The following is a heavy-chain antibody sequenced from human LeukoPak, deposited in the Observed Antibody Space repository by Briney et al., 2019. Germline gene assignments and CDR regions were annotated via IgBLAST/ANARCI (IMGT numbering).Heavy chain of an antibody. CDR3: AKDGFASRFDSSAPGIYDGLDV. J-gene: IGHJ6*02. V-gene: IGHV3-30*18. D-gene: IGHD6-19*01. Sequence: PGGSLRLSCAASGFTFSTYGMHWVRHTPGKGLEWVAVLSYDGQIKYYADSVRGRFTISRDNSKNTLYLQMNSLRREDTAIYYCAKDGFASRFDSSAPGIYDGLDVWGQGTTVTVSS. CDR2: LSYDGQIK. CDR1: GFTFSTYG.